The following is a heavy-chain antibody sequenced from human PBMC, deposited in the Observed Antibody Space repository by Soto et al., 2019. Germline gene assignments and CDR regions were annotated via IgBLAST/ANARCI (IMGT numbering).Heavy chain of an antibody. CDR3: AKADGEQWLIPHLDN. D-gene: IGHD6-19*01. J-gene: IGHJ4*02. CDR2: ISCCGGST. Sequence: EVQLLESGGGVVQPGGSLRLSCAASGFNFKKFAMGWVRQAPGEGLEWVSGISCCGGSTSYADSVKGRFTLARDDSKNTLSLHLNSLRFEDTARYFCAKADGEQWLIPHLDNWGQGNLVTVS. V-gene: IGHV3-23*01. CDR1: GFNFKKFA.